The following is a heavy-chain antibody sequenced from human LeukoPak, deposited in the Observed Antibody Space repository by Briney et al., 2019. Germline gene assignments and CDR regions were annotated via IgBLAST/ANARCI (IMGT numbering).Heavy chain of an antibody. V-gene: IGHV3-21*05. D-gene: IGHD6-13*01. J-gene: IGHJ4*02. CDR1: GFSFRRYA. Sequence: AGGSLRLACAASGFSFRRYAMNWVRQAPGKGLEWVAYVNAESTDILYADSVRGRFTISRDNAKNSLNLQRNSLRAEDRGVYYCARDTFEPLVIDFWGQGTLVTVSS. CDR2: VNAESTDI. CDR3: ARDTFEPLVIDF.